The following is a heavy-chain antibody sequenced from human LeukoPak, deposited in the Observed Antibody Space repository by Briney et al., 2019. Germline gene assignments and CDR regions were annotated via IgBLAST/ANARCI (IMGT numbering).Heavy chain of an antibody. CDR2: ISTDGSNT. CDR1: GFTFSSYW. D-gene: IGHD5-18*01. Sequence: GGSLRLSCAASGFTFSSYWMHWVRQTPGKGLVWVSRISTDGSNTNYADSVRGRFTISRDNAKNTLYLQMNSLRAEDTAVYHCVQLWSRWGWGQGTLVTVSS. V-gene: IGHV3-74*01. CDR3: VQLWSRWG. J-gene: IGHJ4*02.